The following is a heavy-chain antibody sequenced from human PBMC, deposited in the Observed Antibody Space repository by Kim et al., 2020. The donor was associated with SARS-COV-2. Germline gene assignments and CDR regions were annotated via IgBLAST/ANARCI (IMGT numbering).Heavy chain of an antibody. D-gene: IGHD6-13*01. CDR2: IKQDGSEK. CDR3: ARDRAAYSSSWYGVNWFDP. J-gene: IGHJ5*02. CDR1: GFTFSSYW. V-gene: IGHV3-7*01. Sequence: GGSLRLSCAASGFTFSSYWMSWVRQAPGKGLEWVANIKQDGSEKYYVDSVKGRFTISRDNAKNSLYLQMNSLRAEDTAVYYCARDRAAYSSSWYGVNWFDPWGQGTLVTVSS.